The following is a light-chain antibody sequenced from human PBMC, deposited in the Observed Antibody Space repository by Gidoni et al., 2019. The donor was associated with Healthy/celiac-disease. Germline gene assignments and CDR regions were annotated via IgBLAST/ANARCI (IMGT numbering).Light chain of an antibody. J-gene: IGKJ1*01. V-gene: IGKV1D-8*01. Sequence: VIWMTQSPSLLSASTGDRVTISCRMSQGISSYLAWYQQKPGKAPELLIYAARFSGSGSGTDFTLTISCLQSEDFATYYCQQYYSFPRTFXQXTKVEIK. CDR1: QGISSY. CDR3: QQYYSFPRT. CDR2: A.